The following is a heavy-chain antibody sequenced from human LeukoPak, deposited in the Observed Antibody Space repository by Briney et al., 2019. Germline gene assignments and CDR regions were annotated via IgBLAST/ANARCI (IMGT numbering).Heavy chain of an antibody. Sequence: SETLSLTCAVYGGSFSGYYWIWIRQPPGKGLEWIGEINHSGSTIYNPSLQSRVTISVDTSKIQFSLKLSSVTAADTAVYYCARVLDLSKRGLDAFDIWGHGTMVTVSS. D-gene: IGHD3-16*01. V-gene: IGHV4-34*01. CDR2: INHSGST. CDR3: ARVLDLSKRGLDAFDI. J-gene: IGHJ3*02. CDR1: GGSFSGYY.